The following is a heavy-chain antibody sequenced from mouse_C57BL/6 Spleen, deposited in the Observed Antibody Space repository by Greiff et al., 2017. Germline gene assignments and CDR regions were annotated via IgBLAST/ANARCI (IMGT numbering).Heavy chain of an antibody. D-gene: IGHD2-4*01. CDR3: ARADYDGFAY. V-gene: IGHV5-4*03. J-gene: IGHJ3*01. Sequence: EVKLVESGGGLVKPGGSLKLSCAASGFTFSSYAMSWVRQTPEKRLEWVATISDGGSYTYYPDNVKGRFTISRDNAKNNLYLQMSHLKSEDTAMYYCARADYDGFAYWGQGTLVTVSA. CDR1: GFTFSSYA. CDR2: ISDGGSYT.